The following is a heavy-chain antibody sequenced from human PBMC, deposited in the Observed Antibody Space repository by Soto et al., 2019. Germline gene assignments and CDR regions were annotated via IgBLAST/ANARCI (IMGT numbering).Heavy chain of an antibody. D-gene: IGHD3-10*01. CDR1: RFNLNTYV. CDR2: IGTSGTKT. V-gene: IGHV3-23*01. Sequence: VQVLESGGGLVQPGGWLRSSCAASRFNLNTYVMNWVRQARGKGLEWVSIIGTSGTKTYYADSVKGRFTMSRDNTTKTLYLHMNSLRADDTAVYYCATARQYYPVIDVWGQGTTVTVSS. J-gene: IGHJ6*02. CDR3: ATARQYYPVIDV.